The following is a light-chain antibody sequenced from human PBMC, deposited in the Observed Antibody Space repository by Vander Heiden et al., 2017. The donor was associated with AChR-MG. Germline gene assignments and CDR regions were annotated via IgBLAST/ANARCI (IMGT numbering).Light chain of an antibody. CDR2: DTS. CDR1: TGAVTSGHD. CDR3: LLSYSGGCV. Sequence: QTVVTHEPSMTVSPGGSVTLTCPSSTGAVTSGHDPNWFQPKPAHCHRAPIYDTSNSPSCTPGRFSGSLVGGTAALTLSSVQPEDDASYYCLLSYSGGCVFGGGTMLTVL. V-gene: IGLV7-43*01. J-gene: IGLJ3*02.